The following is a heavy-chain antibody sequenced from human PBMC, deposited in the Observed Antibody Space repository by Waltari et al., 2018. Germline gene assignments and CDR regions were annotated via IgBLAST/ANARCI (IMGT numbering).Heavy chain of an antibody. CDR3: ARGTNWNLSDY. D-gene: IGHD1-20*01. Sequence: QVQLVQSGSELKKPGASVKVSCKASGYTFIRYAMNWVRQAPGQGLEWIGWINTNTGKTTYAQGFTGRFVFSLDTSVSTAYLQISSLKAEDTAVYYCARGTNWNLSDYWGQGTLVTVSS. J-gene: IGHJ4*02. V-gene: IGHV7-4-1*02. CDR2: INTNTGKT. CDR1: GYTFIRYA.